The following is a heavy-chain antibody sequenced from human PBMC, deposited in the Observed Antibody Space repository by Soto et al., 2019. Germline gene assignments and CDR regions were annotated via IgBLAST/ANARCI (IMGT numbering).Heavy chain of an antibody. CDR1: GFSFTSYW. Sequence: GESLKISCASSGFSFTSYWIAWVRQLPGKGLAGVGMMYPGNSDSVYGPSFEGQVTISADRSVDTAYLQWRCLRASVTSTYYCAGRLGYGYKSTWAAMDVWGLGTTVTVSS. D-gene: IGHD3-16*01. V-gene: IGHV5-51*01. CDR3: AGRLGYGYKSTWAAMDV. J-gene: IGHJ6*02. CDR2: MYPGNSDS.